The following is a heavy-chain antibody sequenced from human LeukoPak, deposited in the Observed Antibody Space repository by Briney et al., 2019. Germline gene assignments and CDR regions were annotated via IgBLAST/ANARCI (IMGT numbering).Heavy chain of an antibody. CDR2: IKSDASST. J-gene: IGHJ1*01. CDR3: ARAPSDSSGYYPEYFQH. CDR1: GFTFSSYW. D-gene: IGHD3-22*01. Sequence: PGGSLRLSCAASGFTFSSYWMHWVRHAPGKGLVWVSRIKSDASSTNYADSVKGRFTISRDNAKNALYPQMNSLRAEDTAVYYCARAPSDSSGYYPEYFQHWGQGTLVTVSS. V-gene: IGHV3-74*01.